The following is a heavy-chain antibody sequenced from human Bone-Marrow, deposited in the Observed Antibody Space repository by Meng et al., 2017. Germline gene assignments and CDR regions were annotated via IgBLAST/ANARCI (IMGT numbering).Heavy chain of an antibody. V-gene: IGHV3-13*01. CDR2: IGTAGGT. Sequence: GESLKISCAASGFTFSIYDMHWVRQVTGKGLEWVSVIGTAGGTDYPGSVKGRGTISRENARNSFFLQMNSLRVGDTAVYYCSGHVDYWGHGTLVTVSS. J-gene: IGHJ4*01. CDR1: GFTFSIYD. CDR3: SGHVDY.